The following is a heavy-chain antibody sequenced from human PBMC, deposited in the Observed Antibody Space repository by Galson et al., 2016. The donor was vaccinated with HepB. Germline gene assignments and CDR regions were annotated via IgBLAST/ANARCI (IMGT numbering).Heavy chain of an antibody. J-gene: IGHJ4*02. CDR1: GYTFTSYG. D-gene: IGHD6-19*01. Sequence: SVKVSCKASGYTFTSYGISWVRQAPGQGLEWMGWISVYNGNTNYAQKLQGRVTMTTDTSTSTAHMELRSLGSDDTAVYYCAKETKWGSGWYHYWGQGTLVTVSS. CDR2: ISVYNGNT. CDR3: AKETKWGSGWYHY. V-gene: IGHV1-18*01.